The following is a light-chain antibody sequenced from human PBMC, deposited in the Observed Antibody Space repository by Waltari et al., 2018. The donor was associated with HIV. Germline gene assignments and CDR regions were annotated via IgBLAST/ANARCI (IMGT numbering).Light chain of an antibody. CDR1: SSNIGAGFD. CDR3: QSYDRSLSGYVV. Sequence: QSLLTQPPSVSGAPGQRVTISCTGSSSNIGAGFDVHWYQQLPGTVPKLLIYGNSNRTSGAPHRFSGSESGTSASRAITGLQAEDEADDYCQSYDRSLSGYVVFGGGTKLTVL. V-gene: IGLV1-40*01. J-gene: IGLJ2*01. CDR2: GNS.